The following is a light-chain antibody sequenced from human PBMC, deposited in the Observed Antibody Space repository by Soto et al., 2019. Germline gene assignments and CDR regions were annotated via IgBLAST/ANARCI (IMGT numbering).Light chain of an antibody. J-gene: IGKJ1*01. CDR1: KDIKNY. CDR3: QHYDDLPWT. V-gene: IGKV1-33*01. CDR2: AAS. Sequence: DIQMTQSPSSLSASVGDRVTITCQATKDIKNYLNWYQQKPGKAPKLLIYAASILETGVPSRFSGSGSGTHFTFSISSLQPEDIATYYCQHYDDLPWTFGQGTKVAIK.